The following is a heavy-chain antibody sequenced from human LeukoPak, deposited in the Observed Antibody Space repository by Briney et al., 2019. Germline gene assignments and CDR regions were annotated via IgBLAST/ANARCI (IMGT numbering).Heavy chain of an antibody. CDR3: AREWELLRSAFDI. J-gene: IGHJ3*02. CDR2: INPSGGST. V-gene: IGHV1-46*01. Sequence: EASVKVSCKASGYTFTSYYMHWVRQAPGQGLEWMGIINPSGGSTSYAQKFQGRVTMTRDMSTSTVYMELSSLRSEDTAVYYCAREWELLRSAFDIWGQGTMVTVSS. CDR1: GYTFTSYY. D-gene: IGHD1-26*01.